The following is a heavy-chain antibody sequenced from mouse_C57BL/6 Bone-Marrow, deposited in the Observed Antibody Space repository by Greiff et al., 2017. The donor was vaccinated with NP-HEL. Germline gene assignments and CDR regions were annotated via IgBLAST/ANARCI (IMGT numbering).Heavy chain of an antibody. J-gene: IGHJ3*01. D-gene: IGHD2-3*01. CDR1: GYTFTGYW. CDR2: ILPAGGST. Sequence: QVQLQQSGAELMKPGASVKLSCKATGYTFTGYWIEWVKQRPGHGLEWIGEILPAGGSTNYNEKFKGKATFTADTSSNTAYMQLSSLTTEDSAIYYCADCYYDPFAYGGQGTRVTVSA. CDR3: ADCYYDPFAY. V-gene: IGHV1-9*01.